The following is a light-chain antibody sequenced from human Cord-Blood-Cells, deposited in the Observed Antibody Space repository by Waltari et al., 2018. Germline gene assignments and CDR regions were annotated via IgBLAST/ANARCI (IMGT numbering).Light chain of an antibody. CDR2: EVS. Sequence: QSALTQPASVSGSPGQSITISCTGTISDVGGYNYVSWYQQHPGKAPKHMIYEVSNQPSGVLNLFSGSKSGNTASLTIAGLQAEDEADYYCSSYTSSSTVVVGGGTKLTVL. CDR3: SSYTSSSTVV. CDR1: ISDVGGYNY. J-gene: IGLJ2*01. V-gene: IGLV2-14*01.